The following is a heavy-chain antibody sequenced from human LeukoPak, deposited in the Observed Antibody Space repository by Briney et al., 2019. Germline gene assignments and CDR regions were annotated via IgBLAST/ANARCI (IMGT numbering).Heavy chain of an antibody. CDR3: ARVGDYGGTTRNY. J-gene: IGHJ4*02. D-gene: IGHD4-23*01. CDR2: ISSSSSYI. CDR1: GFTFSSYS. V-gene: IGHV3-21*01. Sequence: GGSLRLSCAASGFTFSSYSMNWVRQAPGKGLEWVSSISSSSSYIYYADSVKGRFTISRDNTKNSLYLQMNSLRAEDTAVYYCARVGDYGGTTRNYWGQGTLVTVSS.